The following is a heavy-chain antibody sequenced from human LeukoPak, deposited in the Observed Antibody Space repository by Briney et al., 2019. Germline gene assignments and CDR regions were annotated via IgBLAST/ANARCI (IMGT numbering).Heavy chain of an antibody. V-gene: IGHV4-38-2*01. D-gene: IGHD3-10*01. CDR1: GYSISSGYY. Sequence: SETLSLTCAVSGYSISSGYYWGWIRQPPGKGLEWTGSISHSGSTYYNPSLKSRVNMSVDTSKNQISLKLSSVTAADTAVYYCARASGSYGSGSYYYYGMDVWGKGTTVTVSS. CDR3: ARASGSYGSGSYYYYGMDV. J-gene: IGHJ6*04. CDR2: ISHSGST.